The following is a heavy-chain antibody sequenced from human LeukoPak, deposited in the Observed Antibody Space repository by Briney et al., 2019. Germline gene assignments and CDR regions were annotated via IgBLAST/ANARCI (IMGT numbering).Heavy chain of an antibody. D-gene: IGHD6-19*01. Sequence: GGSLRLSCAASGFTVSSNYMSWVRQAPGKGLEWASVIYSGGSTYYADSVKGRFTIFRDNSKNTLYLQMNSLRAEDTAVYYCARGYLPSWLAPRYYYYGMDVWGQGTTVTVSS. J-gene: IGHJ6*02. CDR3: ARGYLPSWLAPRYYYYGMDV. V-gene: IGHV3-53*01. CDR2: IYSGGST. CDR1: GFTVSSNY.